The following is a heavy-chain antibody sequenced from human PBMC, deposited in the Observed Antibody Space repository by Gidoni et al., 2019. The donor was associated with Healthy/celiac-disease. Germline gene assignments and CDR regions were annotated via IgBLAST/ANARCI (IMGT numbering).Heavy chain of an antibody. V-gene: IGHV5-51*01. D-gene: IGHD3-9*01. CDR1: GYSFTSYW. CDR2: IYPGDSDT. J-gene: IGHJ4*02. CDR3: ARHPDDILTGYDPYFDY. Sequence: EVHLVQSGAEVKKPGESLKISCTGSGYSFTSYWIGWVRQMPGKGLEWMGIIYPGDSDTRYSPSFQGQVTISADKSISTAYLQWSSLKASDTAMYYCARHPDDILTGYDPYFDYWGQGTLVTVSS.